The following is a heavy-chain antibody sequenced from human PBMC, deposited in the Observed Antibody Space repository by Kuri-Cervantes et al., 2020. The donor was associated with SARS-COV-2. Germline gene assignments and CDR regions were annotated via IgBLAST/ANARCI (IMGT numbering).Heavy chain of an antibody. CDR1: GGTFSSYT. J-gene: IGHJ6*03. D-gene: IGHD1-1*01. Sequence: SVKVSCKASGGTFSSYTISWVRQAPGQGLEWMGGIIPIFGTANYAQKFQGRVTITADKSTSTAYMELSSLRSEDTAVYYCASGVLKPTPSYYMDVWGKGTTVTVSS. CDR2: IIPIFGTA. V-gene: IGHV1-69*06. CDR3: ASGVLKPTPSYYMDV.